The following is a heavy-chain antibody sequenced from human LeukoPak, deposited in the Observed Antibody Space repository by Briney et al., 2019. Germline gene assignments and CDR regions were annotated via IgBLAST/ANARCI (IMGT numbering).Heavy chain of an antibody. CDR2: INPSGGST. D-gene: IGHD5-12*01. CDR1: GYTFTSYY. CDR3: ARGGYDQEAFDY. Sequence: ALVKVSCKASGYTFTSYYMHWVRQAPGQGLEWMGIINPSGGSTSYAQKFQGRVTMTRDMSTSTVYMELSSLRSEDTAVYYCARGGYDQEAFDYWGQGTLVTVSS. V-gene: IGHV1-46*01. J-gene: IGHJ4*02.